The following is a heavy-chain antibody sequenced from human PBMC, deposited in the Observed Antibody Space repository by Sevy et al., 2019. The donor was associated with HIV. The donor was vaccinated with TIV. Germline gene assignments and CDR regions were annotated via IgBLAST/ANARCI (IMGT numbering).Heavy chain of an antibody. Sequence: SETLSLTCAVYGGSFSGYYWSWIRQPPGKGLEWIGEINHSGSTNYNPSLKSRVTISVDTSKNQFSLKLSSVTAADTAVHYCARAYYDILTGYYFDYWGQGTLVTVSS. CDR1: GGSFSGYY. CDR3: ARAYYDILTGYYFDY. J-gene: IGHJ4*02. V-gene: IGHV4-34*01. D-gene: IGHD3-9*01. CDR2: INHSGST.